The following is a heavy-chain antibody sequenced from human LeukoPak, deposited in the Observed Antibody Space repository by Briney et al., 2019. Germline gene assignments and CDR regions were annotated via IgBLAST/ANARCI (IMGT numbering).Heavy chain of an antibody. J-gene: IGHJ5*02. CDR3: ARVLSVEGATIPFVP. Sequence: GGSLRLACAASGFTFSSYGMRWVRQAPGKGLEWVSAISGSGGSTYYADSVKGRFTISRDHSKNKLYVQMNSLRAEDTAVYYCARVLSVEGATIPFVPWGQGTLVTVSS. CDR1: GFTFSSYG. CDR2: ISGSGGST. D-gene: IGHD1-26*01. V-gene: IGHV3-23*01.